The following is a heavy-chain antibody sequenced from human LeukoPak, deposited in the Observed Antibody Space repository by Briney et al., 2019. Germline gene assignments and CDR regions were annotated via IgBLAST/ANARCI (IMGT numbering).Heavy chain of an antibody. D-gene: IGHD1-26*01. CDR3: ARQEVGATIAPPAH. CDR2: IYYSGST. Sequence: WVRQAPGKGLEWIGSIYYSGSTYYNPSLKSRVTISVDTSKNQFSLKLSSVTAADTAVYYCARQEVGATIAPPAHWGQGTLVTVSS. J-gene: IGHJ4*02. V-gene: IGHV4-39*01.